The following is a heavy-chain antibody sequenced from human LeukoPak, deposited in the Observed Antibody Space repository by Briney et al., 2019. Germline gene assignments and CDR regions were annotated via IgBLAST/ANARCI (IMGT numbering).Heavy chain of an antibody. CDR2: IYYSGSA. V-gene: IGHV4-59*12. CDR3: AGDNWGSVY. J-gene: IGHJ4*02. Sequence: PSETLSLTCTVSGVSISSYYWTWIRQPPGKGLEWIGSIYYSGSANYNPSLKSRVTISVDTSKNQFSLKLSSVTAADTAVYHCAGDNWGSVYWGQGTLVTVSS. D-gene: IGHD7-27*01. CDR1: GVSISSYY.